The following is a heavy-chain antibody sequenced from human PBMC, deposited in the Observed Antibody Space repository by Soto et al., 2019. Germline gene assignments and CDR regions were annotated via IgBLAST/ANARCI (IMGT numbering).Heavy chain of an antibody. Sequence: ASVKVSCKASGYTFTGYYMHWVRQAPGQGLEWMGWINPNSGGTNYAQKFQGRVTITGDESTSTAYMELSRLRSEDTAVYYCARQDRTRRKYDSSGYYPSAVDYWGQGTLVTVSS. V-gene: IGHV1-2*02. CDR3: ARQDRTRRKYDSSGYYPSAVDY. D-gene: IGHD3-22*01. CDR1: GYTFTGYY. J-gene: IGHJ4*02. CDR2: INPNSGGT.